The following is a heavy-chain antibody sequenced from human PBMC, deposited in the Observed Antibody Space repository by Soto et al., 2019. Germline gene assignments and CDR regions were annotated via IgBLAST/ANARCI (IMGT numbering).Heavy chain of an antibody. CDR1: GASISGNY. D-gene: IGHD6-19*01. CDR3: ARYRRGTGWYYLDY. Sequence: SETLSLTCTVSGASISGNYWSWIRQPPGKGLEWIGYIYDSGSTNYSPSLQSRVTMSVDRSKNQFSLALTSVTASDTALYFCARYRRGTGWYYLDYWGQG. J-gene: IGHJ4*02. CDR2: IYDSGST. V-gene: IGHV4-59*01.